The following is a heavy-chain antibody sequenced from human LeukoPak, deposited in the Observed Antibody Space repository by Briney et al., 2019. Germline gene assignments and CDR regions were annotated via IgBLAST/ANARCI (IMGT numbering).Heavy chain of an antibody. CDR2: MNPNSGNT. V-gene: IGHV1-8*03. D-gene: IGHD3-16*02. CDR1: GYTFTSYD. Sequence: ASVKVSCKASGYTFTSYDINWVRQATGQGLEWMGWMNPNSGNTGYAQKFQGRVTITRNTSISTAYMELSSLRSEDTAVYYCARSFYVSNWFDPWGQGTLVTVSS. J-gene: IGHJ5*02. CDR3: ARSFYVSNWFDP.